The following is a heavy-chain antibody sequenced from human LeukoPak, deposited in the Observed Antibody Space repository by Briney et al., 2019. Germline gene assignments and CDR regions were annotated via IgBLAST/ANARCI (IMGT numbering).Heavy chain of an antibody. J-gene: IGHJ4*02. CDR1: GGTFSSYA. V-gene: IGHV1-69*01. CDR3: ARGRKAYCGGDCCSADFDY. CDR2: IIPIFGTA. Sequence: SVKVSCKASGGTFSSYAISWVRQAPGQGLEWMGGIIPIFGTANYAQKFQGRVTITADESTSTAYMELSSLRSEDTAVYYCARGRKAYCGGDCCSADFDYWGQGTLVTVSS. D-gene: IGHD2-21*02.